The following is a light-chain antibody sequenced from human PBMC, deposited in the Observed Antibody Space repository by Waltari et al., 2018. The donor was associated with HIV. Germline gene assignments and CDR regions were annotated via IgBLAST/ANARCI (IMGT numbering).Light chain of an antibody. CDR2: EVT. Sequence: QSALTQPPSASGSPGQSVTISCTGTSSAVGGYNYVSWYQQHPGKAPKLMIYEVTRRPAGAPDRFSGSTSGNTASLTVSGLQAEDEADYYCSSYEGSNNFVFGTGTKVTVL. J-gene: IGLJ1*01. V-gene: IGLV2-8*01. CDR3: SSYEGSNNFV. CDR1: SSAVGGYNY.